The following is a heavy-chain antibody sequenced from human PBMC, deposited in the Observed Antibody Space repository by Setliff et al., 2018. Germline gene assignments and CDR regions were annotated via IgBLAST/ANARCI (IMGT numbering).Heavy chain of an antibody. D-gene: IGHD2-21*01. CDR3: ARDRGGTAIANWFDR. CDR1: GGSFSSFS. J-gene: IGHJ5*02. CDR2: IMPIFGST. Sequence: SVKVSCKASGGSFSSFSIHWVRQAPGQGLEWVGRIMPIFGSTNYAQNFQGRVTITADKSTSTAYMDLSSLRSEDSAVYYCARDRGGTAIANWFDRWGQGTLVTVSS. V-gene: IGHV1-69*08.